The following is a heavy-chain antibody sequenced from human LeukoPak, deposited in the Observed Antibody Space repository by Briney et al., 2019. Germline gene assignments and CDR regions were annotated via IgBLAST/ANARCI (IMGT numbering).Heavy chain of an antibody. CDR3: ARVAGSYYYYYYYYYMDV. Sequence: PGGSLRLSCAASGFTFSSYSMNWVRQAPGKGLEWVSGINWNGGSTGYADSVKGRFTISRDNAKNSLYLQMNSLRAEDTALYYCARVAGSYYYYYYYYYMDVWGKGTTVTVSS. CDR1: GFTFSSYS. J-gene: IGHJ6*03. D-gene: IGHD3-10*01. CDR2: INWNGGST. V-gene: IGHV3-20*04.